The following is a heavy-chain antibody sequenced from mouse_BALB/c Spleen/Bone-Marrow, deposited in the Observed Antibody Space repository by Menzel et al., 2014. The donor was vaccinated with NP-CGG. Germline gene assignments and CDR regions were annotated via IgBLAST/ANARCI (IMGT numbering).Heavy chain of an antibody. J-gene: IGHJ2*01. Sequence: QVQLQQPGAELVKPGASVKLSCKASGYTFTSYWMHWVKQRPGQGLEWIGDIDPSDSYTNYNQKFKGKATLTVDKSSSTAYMQLSSLTSEDSAVYYCAITTVVATGDYWGQGTTLTVSS. CDR3: AITTVVATGDY. V-gene: IGHV1-69*02. D-gene: IGHD1-1*01. CDR2: IDPSDSYT. CDR1: GYTFTSYW.